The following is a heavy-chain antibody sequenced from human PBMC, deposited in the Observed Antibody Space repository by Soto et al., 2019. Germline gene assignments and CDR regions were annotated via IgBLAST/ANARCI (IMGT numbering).Heavy chain of an antibody. CDR3: ARVVAAAGTLYYGMDV. Sequence: SETLALSCAVSGGSISSSNWWSWVRQPPGKGLEWIGEIYHSGSTNYNPSLKSRVTISVDKSKNQFSLKLSSVTAADTAVYYCARVVAAAGTLYYGMDVWGQGTTVTVSS. CDR2: IYHSGST. J-gene: IGHJ6*02. V-gene: IGHV4-4*02. CDR1: GGSISSSNW. D-gene: IGHD6-13*01.